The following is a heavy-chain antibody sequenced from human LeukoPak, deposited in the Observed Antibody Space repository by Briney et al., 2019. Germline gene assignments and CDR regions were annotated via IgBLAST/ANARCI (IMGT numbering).Heavy chain of an antibody. Sequence: ASVKVSCKASGYTFTSYYMHWVRQAPGQGLEWMGIINPSGGSTSYAQKFQGRVTMTRDTSTSTVYMELSSLRSEDTAVYYCATGTIAAAGGSYGMDVWGQGTTVTVSS. CDR1: GYTFTSYY. CDR2: INPSGGST. V-gene: IGHV1-46*01. J-gene: IGHJ6*02. CDR3: ATGTIAAAGGSYGMDV. D-gene: IGHD6-13*01.